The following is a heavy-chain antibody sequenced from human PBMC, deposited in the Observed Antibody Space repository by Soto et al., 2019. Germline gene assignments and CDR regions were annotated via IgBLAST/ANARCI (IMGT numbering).Heavy chain of an antibody. Sequence: EVQLVESGGGLVQRGRSLRLSCAASGFTFDDYAMHWVRQAPGKGLEWVSGISWNSGSIGYADSVKGRFTISRDNAKNSLYLQMNSLRAEDTALYYCAKGAYYDSSGYPSYFDYWGQGTLVTVSS. CDR3: AKGAYYDSSGYPSYFDY. CDR1: GFTFDDYA. CDR2: ISWNSGSI. V-gene: IGHV3-9*01. J-gene: IGHJ4*02. D-gene: IGHD3-22*01.